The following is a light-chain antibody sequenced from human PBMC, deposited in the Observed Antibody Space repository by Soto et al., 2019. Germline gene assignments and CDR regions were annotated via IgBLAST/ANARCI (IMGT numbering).Light chain of an antibody. CDR3: SSYTTSLTIV. Sequence: QSVLTQPASVSGSPGQSITISCTGTSSDVGGHNYVSWYQQHPGKAPKLMIYEVSNRPSGVSNRFSGSKSGNTASLTISGLQAEDEADYYCSSYTTSLTIVFGGGTKLTVL. CDR1: SSDVGGHNY. V-gene: IGLV2-14*01. J-gene: IGLJ2*01. CDR2: EVS.